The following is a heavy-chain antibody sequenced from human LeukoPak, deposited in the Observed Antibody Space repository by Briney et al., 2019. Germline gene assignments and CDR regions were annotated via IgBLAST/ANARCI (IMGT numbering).Heavy chain of an antibody. Sequence: SETLSLTCTVSGYSISSGYFWGWIRQPPGKGLEWIGSFYHSGITYYNPSLKSRVTISVDTSKNQFSLKLSSVTAADTAVYYCGRETTRWFDPWGQGTLVTVSS. CDR2: FYHSGIT. CDR1: GYSISSGYF. V-gene: IGHV4-38-2*02. CDR3: GRETTRWFDP. J-gene: IGHJ5*02. D-gene: IGHD1-1*01.